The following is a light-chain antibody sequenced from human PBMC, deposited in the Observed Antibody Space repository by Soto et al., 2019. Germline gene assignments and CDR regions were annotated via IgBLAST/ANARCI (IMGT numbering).Light chain of an antibody. CDR2: SNN. CDR1: SSNIGSNT. J-gene: IGLJ2*01. V-gene: IGLV1-44*01. CDR3: AAWDDSLNGVV. Sequence: QSVLTQPPSASGTPGQRVTISCSGSSSNIGSNTVTGYQQLPGTAPKLLIYSNNQRPSGVPDRCSGSKSGTSASLAISGLQSEDEADYYCAAWDDSLNGVVFGGGTKLTVL.